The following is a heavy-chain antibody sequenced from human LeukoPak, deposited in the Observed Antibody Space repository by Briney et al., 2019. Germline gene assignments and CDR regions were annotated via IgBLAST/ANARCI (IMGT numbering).Heavy chain of an antibody. CDR3: ARAPPHYDYVWGSYRSVYDY. Sequence: ASVKVSCKASGYTFTSYYMHWVRQAPGQGLEWMGIINPSGGSTSYAQKFQGRVTMTRDMSTSTVYMELSSLRSEDTAVYYCARAPPHYDYVWGSYRSVYDYWGQGTLVTVSS. J-gene: IGHJ4*02. V-gene: IGHV1-46*01. D-gene: IGHD3-16*02. CDR2: INPSGGST. CDR1: GYTFTSYY.